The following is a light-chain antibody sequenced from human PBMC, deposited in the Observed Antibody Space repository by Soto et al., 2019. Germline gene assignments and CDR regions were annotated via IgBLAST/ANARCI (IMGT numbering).Light chain of an antibody. Sequence: HSALTQPASVSGSPGQSITISCTGTSSDVGGYNYVSWYQQHPGKAPKLMIYEVSNRPSGVSYRFSGSKSGNTASLTISGLQAEDEADYYCSSYTTSSTVIFGGGTKLTVL. V-gene: IGLV2-14*01. CDR1: SSDVGGYNY. J-gene: IGLJ2*01. CDR3: SSYTTSSTVI. CDR2: EVS.